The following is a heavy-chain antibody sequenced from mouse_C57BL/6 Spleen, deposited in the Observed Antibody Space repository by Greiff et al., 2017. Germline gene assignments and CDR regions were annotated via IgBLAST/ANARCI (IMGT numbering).Heavy chain of an antibody. CDR1: GFNIKDYY. V-gene: IGHV14-2*01. J-gene: IGHJ2*01. CDR2: IDPEDGET. CDR3: ARGFHYYGSSYDYFDY. Sequence: EVKLVESGAELVKPGASVKLSCTASGFNIKDYYMHWVKQRTEQGLEWIGRIDPEDGETKYAPKFQGKATITADTSSNTAYLQLSSLTSEDTAVYYCARGFHYYGSSYDYFDYWGQGTTLTVSS. D-gene: IGHD1-1*01.